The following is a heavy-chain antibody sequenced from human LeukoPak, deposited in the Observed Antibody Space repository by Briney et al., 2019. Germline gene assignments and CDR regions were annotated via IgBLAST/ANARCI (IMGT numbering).Heavy chain of an antibody. Sequence: SVKVSCKASGGTFSSYAINWVRQAPGQGLEWMGGIIPIFGTANYAQKFQGRVTITADESTGTAYMELSSLRSEDTAMYYCARALLRYCSSTSCYWFDPWGQGTLVTVSS. CDR1: GGTFSSYA. CDR2: IIPIFGTA. J-gene: IGHJ5*02. CDR3: ARALLRYCSSTSCYWFDP. D-gene: IGHD2-2*01. V-gene: IGHV1-69*13.